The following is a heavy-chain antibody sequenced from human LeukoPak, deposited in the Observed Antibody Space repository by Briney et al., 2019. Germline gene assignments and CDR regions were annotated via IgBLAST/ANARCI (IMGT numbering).Heavy chain of an antibody. Sequence: GGSLRLSCAASGFTFDDYGMHWVRHAPGKGLEWVSGISWNSGTLVYADSVRGRFTISRDNAKNYVYLQMNSLKAEDTALYYCAKGGYSSGWYGDHWGQGTLVTVSS. CDR2: ISWNSGTL. CDR3: AKGGYSSGWYGDH. CDR1: GFTFDDYG. V-gene: IGHV3-9*01. J-gene: IGHJ4*02. D-gene: IGHD6-19*01.